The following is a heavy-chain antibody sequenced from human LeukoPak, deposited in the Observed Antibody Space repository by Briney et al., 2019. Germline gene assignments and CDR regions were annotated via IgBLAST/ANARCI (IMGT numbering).Heavy chain of an antibody. CDR1: GYTFTAYY. D-gene: IGHD3-22*01. V-gene: IGHV1-2*02. CDR2: INPNSGGT. CDR3: ARDYYDSSGYGSFDY. Sequence: ASVKVSCKASGYTFTAYYVHWVRQAPGQGLEWMGWINPNSGGTNYAQKFQGRVTMTRDTSISTAYMELSSLRSDDTAVFYCARDYYDSSGYGSFDYWGQGTLVTVSS. J-gene: IGHJ4*02.